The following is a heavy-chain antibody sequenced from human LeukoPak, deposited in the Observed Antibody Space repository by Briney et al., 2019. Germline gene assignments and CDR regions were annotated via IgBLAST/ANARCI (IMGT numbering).Heavy chain of an antibody. D-gene: IGHD1-14*01. CDR3: ARVLREGTTDY. Sequence: SETLSLTCTVFGGSVRNYYWSWVRQPPGKGLEWIGYFYYNGENTRYNPSLQSRVSLSVDTSRNQLSLKLVSVTAADTAVYYCARVLREGTTDYWGQGTLVTVSS. CDR2: FYYNGENT. V-gene: IGHV4-59*02. CDR1: GGSVRNYY. J-gene: IGHJ4*02.